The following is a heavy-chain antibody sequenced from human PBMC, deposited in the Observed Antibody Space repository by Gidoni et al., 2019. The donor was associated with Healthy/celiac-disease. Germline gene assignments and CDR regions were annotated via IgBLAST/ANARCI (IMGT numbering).Heavy chain of an antibody. CDR2: IFSNDEK. J-gene: IGHJ3*02. D-gene: IGHD1-26*01. Sequence: QVTLKESGPVLVKPTETLTLTCTVSGFSLSNARMGVSWIRQPPGKALEWLAHIFSNDEKSYSTSLKSRLTISKDTSKSQVVLTMTNMDPVDTATYYCARIRGVGATLDAYIWGQGTMVTVSS. CDR1: GFSLSNARMG. V-gene: IGHV2-26*01. CDR3: ARIRGVGATLDAYI.